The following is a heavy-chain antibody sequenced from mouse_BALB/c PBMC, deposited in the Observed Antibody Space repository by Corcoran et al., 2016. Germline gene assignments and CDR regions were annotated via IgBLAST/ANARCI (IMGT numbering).Heavy chain of an antibody. V-gene: IGHV9-3-1*01. D-gene: IGHD2-14*01. CDR2: INTYTGEP. Sequence: QIQLVQSGPELKKPGETVKISCKASGYTFTNYGMNWVKQAPGKGLKWMGRINTYTGEPTYADDFKGRFAFSLETSASTAYLQINNLKNEDTATYFCARSYYRYDALYAMDYWGQRTSVPVSS. CDR3: ARSYYRYDALYAMDY. J-gene: IGHJ4*01. CDR1: GYTFTNYG.